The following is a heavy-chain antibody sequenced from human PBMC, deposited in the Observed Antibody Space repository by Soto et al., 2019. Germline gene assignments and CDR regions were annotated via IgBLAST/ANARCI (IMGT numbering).Heavy chain of an antibody. CDR3: ARVDSPYYYNSSGYFTY. CDR1: GYSISSGYY. J-gene: IGHJ4*02. CDR2: IFHRGTT. D-gene: IGHD3-22*01. Sequence: TSETLSLTCGVSGYSISSGYYWGWIRQPPGRGPEWIGNIFHRGTTYYNPSLKSRAAISVDTSKNEFSLRLTSVNAADTAVYYCARVDSPYYYNSSGYFTYWGQGALVTVSS. V-gene: IGHV4-38-2*01.